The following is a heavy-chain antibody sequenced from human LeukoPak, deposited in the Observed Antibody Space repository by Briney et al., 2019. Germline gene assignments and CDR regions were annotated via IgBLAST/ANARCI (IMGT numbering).Heavy chain of an antibody. V-gene: IGHV3-11*06. CDR1: GFTFSDYY. CDR3: ARDGTATNYFYYGMDV. J-gene: IGHJ6*04. CDR2: ISSSSQT. D-gene: IGHD4-17*01. Sequence: GGSLRLSCAASGFTFSDYYMSWIRQAQGQGLEWVSHISSSSQTNYADSVKGRFTISRDNAKNSLYLQMHSLRAEDTAVYYCARDGTATNYFYYGMDVWGKGITVTVSS.